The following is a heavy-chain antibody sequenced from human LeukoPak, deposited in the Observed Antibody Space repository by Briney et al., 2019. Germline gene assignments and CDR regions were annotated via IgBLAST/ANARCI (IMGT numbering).Heavy chain of an antibody. CDR3: ARDSIPYDSSGYYFDY. J-gene: IGHJ4*02. D-gene: IGHD3-22*01. CDR1: GFTFSSFG. V-gene: IGHV3-48*04. CDR2: ISSSSSTI. Sequence: GGSLRLSCAASGFTFSSFGMNWVRQAPGKGLEWVSYISSSSSTIYYADSVKGRFTISRDNAKNSLYLQMNSLRAEDTAVYYCARDSIPYDSSGYYFDYWGQGTLVTVSS.